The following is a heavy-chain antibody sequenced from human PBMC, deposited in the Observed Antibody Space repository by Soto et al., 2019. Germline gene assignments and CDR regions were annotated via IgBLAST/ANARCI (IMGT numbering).Heavy chain of an antibody. J-gene: IGHJ6*02. D-gene: IGHD3-9*01. V-gene: IGHV3-33*01. CDR2: IWYDGSNK. Sequence: SLRLSCAASGFTFSSYGMHLVRQAPGKGLEGVAVIWYDGSNKYYADSVKGRFTISRDNSKNTLYLQMNSLRAEDTAVYYCARGLRYFAWPTDPRYYYYGMDVWGQGTTVTVSS. CDR3: ARGLRYFAWPTDPRYYYYGMDV. CDR1: GFTFSSYG.